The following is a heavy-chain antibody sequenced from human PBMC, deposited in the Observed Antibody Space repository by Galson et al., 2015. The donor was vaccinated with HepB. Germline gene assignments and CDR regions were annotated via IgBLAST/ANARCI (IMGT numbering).Heavy chain of an antibody. CDR2: INPSGGST. Sequence: SVKVSCKASGYTFTSYYMHWVRQAPGQGLEWMGIINPSGGSTSYAQKFQGRVTMTRDTSTSTVYMELSSLRSEDTAVYYCARDRGGYSYGYPHFYGMDVWGQGTTVTVSS. D-gene: IGHD5-18*01. J-gene: IGHJ6*02. CDR3: ARDRGGYSYGYPHFYGMDV. V-gene: IGHV1-46*01. CDR1: GYTFTSYY.